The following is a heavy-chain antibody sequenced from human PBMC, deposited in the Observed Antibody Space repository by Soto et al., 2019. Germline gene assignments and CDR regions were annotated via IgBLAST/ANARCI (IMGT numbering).Heavy chain of an antibody. D-gene: IGHD5-12*01. CDR3: ARGGYSGYDYLN. J-gene: IGHJ4*02. CDR1: GYSFTSYW. Sequence: LKISCKGSGYSFTSYWISWVRQMPGKGLEWMGRIDPSDSYTNYSPSFQGHVTISADKSISTAYLQWSSLRSEDTAVYYCARGGYSGYDYLNWGQGTLVTVSS. V-gene: IGHV5-10-1*01. CDR2: IDPSDSYT.